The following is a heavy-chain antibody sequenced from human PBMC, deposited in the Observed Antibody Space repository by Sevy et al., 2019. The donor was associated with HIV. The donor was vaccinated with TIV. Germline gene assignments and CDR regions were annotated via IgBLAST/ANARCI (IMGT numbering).Heavy chain of an antibody. CDR3: AKGPGKIGSSFQH. V-gene: IGHV3-23*01. J-gene: IGHJ1*01. Sequence: GGSLRLSCAASGFTFSSYAMSWVRQAPGKGLEWVSAISGSGGSTYYADSVKGRFTISRDNSKNTLYLQMNSLRAEDTAVYYCAKGPGKIGSSFQHWGQRTLVTVSS. CDR2: ISGSGGST. CDR1: GFTFSSYA.